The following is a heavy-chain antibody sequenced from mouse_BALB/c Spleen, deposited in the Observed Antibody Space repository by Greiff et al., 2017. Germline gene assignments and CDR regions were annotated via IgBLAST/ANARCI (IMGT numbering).Heavy chain of an antibody. J-gene: IGHJ3*01. CDR2: IWAGGST. D-gene: IGHD1-2*01. CDR1: GFSLTSYG. CDR3: ASSLLRLRGAY. V-gene: IGHV2-9*02. Sequence: QVQLKESGPGLVAPSQSLSITCTVSGFSLTSYGVHWVRQPPGKGLEWLGVIWAGGSTNYNSALMSRLSISKDNSKSQVFLKMNSLQTDDTAMYYCASSLLRLRGAYWGQGTLVTVSA.